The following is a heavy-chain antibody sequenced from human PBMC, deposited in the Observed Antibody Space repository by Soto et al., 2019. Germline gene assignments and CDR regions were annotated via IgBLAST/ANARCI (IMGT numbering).Heavy chain of an antibody. CDR1: GFTFSAYA. D-gene: IGHD2-15*01. V-gene: IGHV3-48*02. CDR2: ISSRSDTL. J-gene: IGHJ6*03. CDR3: ARDWDFVILSVPIPNYNSGMDA. Sequence: GGSLRLSCEGSGFTFSAYAMNWVRQAPGKGLEWVSYISSRSDTLYYADSVKGRFTISRDNAKNSVYLQVNNLRDEDTAVYYGARDWDFVILSVPIPNYNSGMDAWGKGPTVT.